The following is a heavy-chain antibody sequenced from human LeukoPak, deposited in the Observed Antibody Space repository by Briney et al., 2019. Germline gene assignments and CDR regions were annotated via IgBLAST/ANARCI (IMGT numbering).Heavy chain of an antibody. CDR3: ATSFSMPANY. CDR2: IKQDGSGK. Sequence: GGSLRLSCAASGIIFSNYWMSWVRQAPGKGLEWVANIKQDGSGKHYVDSVKGRFTISRDNAKNSLYLQMNSLRAEDTAVYYCATSFSMPANYWGQGTQVTVSS. V-gene: IGHV3-7*01. J-gene: IGHJ4*02. D-gene: IGHD2-2*01. CDR1: GIIFSNYW.